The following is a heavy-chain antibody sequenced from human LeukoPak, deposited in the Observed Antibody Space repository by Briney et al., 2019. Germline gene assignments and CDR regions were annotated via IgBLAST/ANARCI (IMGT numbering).Heavy chain of an antibody. D-gene: IGHD3-3*01. CDR1: GYTFISYY. CDR2: LNPGSGST. J-gene: IGHJ4*02. V-gene: IGHV1-46*01. Sequence: GASVKLSCKASGYTFISYYLHWVRQAPGQGLEWMGFLNPGSGSTTYAQKFQGRVTMTRDTSTSTVYMELSSLRSEDTAVYYCARDESTAVGGVLIRYWGQGTLVTVSS. CDR3: ARDESTAVGGVLIRY.